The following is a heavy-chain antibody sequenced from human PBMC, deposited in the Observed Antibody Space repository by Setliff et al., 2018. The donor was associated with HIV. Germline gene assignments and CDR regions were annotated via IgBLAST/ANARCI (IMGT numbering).Heavy chain of an antibody. V-gene: IGHV4-59*08. J-gene: IGHJ4*02. D-gene: IGHD5-18*01. CDR3: ARHLLRGYIYIVFDY. Sequence: NPSETLSLTCTVSGGSISSYYWAWIRQAPGKGLEWIGCIDASANTYYIPSLKSRATISIDTSKNQLSLKLRSVTAADTAVYYCARHLLRGYIYIVFDYWGQGTLVTVSS. CDR1: GGSISSYY. CDR2: IDASANT.